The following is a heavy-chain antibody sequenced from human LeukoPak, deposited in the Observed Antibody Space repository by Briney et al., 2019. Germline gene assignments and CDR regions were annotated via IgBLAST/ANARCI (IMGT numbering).Heavy chain of an antibody. J-gene: IGHJ3*02. CDR1: GFTFSSYA. V-gene: IGHV3-30-3*01. Sequence: GRSLRLSCAASGFTFSSYAVHWVRQAPGKGLEWVAVISYDGSNKYYADSVKGRFTISRDNSKNTLCLQMNSLRAEDTAVYYCARDSLSKALDIWGQGTMVTVSS. CDR3: ARDSLSKALDI. D-gene: IGHD2-2*01. CDR2: ISYDGSNK.